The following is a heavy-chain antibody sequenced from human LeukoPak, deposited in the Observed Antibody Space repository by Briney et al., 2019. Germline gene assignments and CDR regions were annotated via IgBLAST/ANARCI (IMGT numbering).Heavy chain of an antibody. D-gene: IGHD3-10*01. Sequence: GGSLRLSCAASEFTFIGSWMHWFGQPPGKGREWVSRIKGDGIETNYADSVKGRFTVSRDNAKNTLFLQMNSLRAEDTAVYFCARDVVLGSGSCASWGQGTQVTVSS. CDR2: IKGDGIET. CDR3: ARDVVLGSGSCAS. CDR1: EFTFIGSW. V-gene: IGHV3-74*01. J-gene: IGHJ4*02.